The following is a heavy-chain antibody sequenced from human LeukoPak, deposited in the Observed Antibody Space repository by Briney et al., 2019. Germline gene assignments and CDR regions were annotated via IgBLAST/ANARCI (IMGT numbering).Heavy chain of an antibody. V-gene: IGHV4-61*02. CDR3: ARDSPSTVPNDY. CDR1: GGSISSGSYY. D-gene: IGHD4-11*01. J-gene: IGHJ4*02. CDR2: IYTSGST. Sequence: ASQTLSLTCTVSGGSISSGSYYWSWIRQPAGKGLEWIGRIYTSGSTNYNPSLKSRVTISVDTSKNQFSLKLSSVIAADTAVYYCARDSPSTVPNDYWGQGTLVTVSS.